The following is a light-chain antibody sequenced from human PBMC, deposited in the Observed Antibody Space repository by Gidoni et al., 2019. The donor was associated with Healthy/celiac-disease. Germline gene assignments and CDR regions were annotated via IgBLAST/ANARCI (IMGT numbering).Light chain of an antibody. V-gene: IGKV4-1*01. CDR2: WAS. CDR3: QQYYSTPWT. J-gene: IGKJ1*01. CDR1: QSVLYSSNNTNY. Sequence: DIVMPHSPDSLAVSLGERATIHCKSSQSVLYSSNNTNYLAWYQQKPGQPPKLLIYWASTRESGVPDRFSGSGSGTDFTLTISSLQAEDVAVYYCQQYYSTPWTFGQGTKVEIK.